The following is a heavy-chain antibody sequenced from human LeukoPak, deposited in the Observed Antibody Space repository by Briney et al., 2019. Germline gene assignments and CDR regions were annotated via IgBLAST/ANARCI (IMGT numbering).Heavy chain of an antibody. CDR1: GFTVSSNY. J-gene: IGHJ2*01. V-gene: IGHV3-53*01. CDR2: IYSGGST. CDR3: ARDRNWATRNWYFDL. D-gene: IGHD5-24*01. Sequence: GGSLRLSCAASGFTVSSNYMSWVRQAPGKGLEWVSVIYSGGSTYYADSVKGRFTISRDNSQNTLSLQMDSLRAEDTAIYYCARDRNWATRNWYFDLWGRGTLVTVSS.